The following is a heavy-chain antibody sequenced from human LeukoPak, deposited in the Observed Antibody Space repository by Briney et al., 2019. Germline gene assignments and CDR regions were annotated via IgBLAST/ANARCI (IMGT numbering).Heavy chain of an antibody. CDR2: INHSGST. J-gene: IGHJ6*03. D-gene: IGHD6-19*01. Sequence: SETLSLTCAVYGGSFSGYYWSWIRQPPVKGLEWIGEINHSGSTNYNPSLKSRVTISVDTSKNQFSLKLSSVTAADTAVYYCAGSGWKNYYYYMDVWAKGTTVTVSS. V-gene: IGHV4-34*01. CDR1: GGSFSGYY. CDR3: AGSGWKNYYYYMDV.